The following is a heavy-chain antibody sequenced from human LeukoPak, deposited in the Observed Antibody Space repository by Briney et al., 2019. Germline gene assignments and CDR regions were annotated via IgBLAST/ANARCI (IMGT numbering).Heavy chain of an antibody. D-gene: IGHD5-18*01. CDR3: AKGLQLWAPIDY. Sequence: GGSLRLSCAASGFTFTDYYMSWIRHAPGKGLEWVSYISSSSSYTNYADSVKGRFTISRDNSKNTLYLQMNSLRAEDTAVYYCAKGLQLWAPIDYWGQGTLVTVSS. V-gene: IGHV3-11*06. J-gene: IGHJ4*02. CDR2: ISSSSSYT. CDR1: GFTFTDYY.